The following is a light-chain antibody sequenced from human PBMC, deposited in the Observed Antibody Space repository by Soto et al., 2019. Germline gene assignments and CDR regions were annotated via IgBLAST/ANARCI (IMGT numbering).Light chain of an antibody. CDR3: QQRTNWRLT. J-gene: IGKJ4*01. Sequence: EIVLTQSPATLSLSPGERATLSCRASQSVGSHLTWYHQKPGQAPRLLIYDASTRATGIPARFSGSGSGTDFTLTISRLGPEDFAVYYCQQRTNWRLTFGGGTHVEMK. CDR2: DAS. V-gene: IGKV3-11*01. CDR1: QSVGSH.